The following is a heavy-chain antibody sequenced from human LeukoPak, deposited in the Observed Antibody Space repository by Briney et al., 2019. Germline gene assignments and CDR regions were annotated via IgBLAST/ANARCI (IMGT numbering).Heavy chain of an antibody. D-gene: IGHD3-22*01. CDR3: AKESGDDGSGYYEVFDY. Sequence: PGGSLRLSCTASGFTFSSYAMSWVRHAPGKGLEWVSVISGTGGSTNHADSVKGRFTISRDNSKNTLYLQMNSLRAEDTAVYYCAKESGDDGSGYYEVFDYWGQGTPVTVSS. CDR2: ISGTGGST. V-gene: IGHV3-23*01. J-gene: IGHJ4*02. CDR1: GFTFSSYA.